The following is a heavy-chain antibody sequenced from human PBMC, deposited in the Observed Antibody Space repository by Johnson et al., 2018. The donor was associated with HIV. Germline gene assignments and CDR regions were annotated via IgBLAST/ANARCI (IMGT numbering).Heavy chain of an antibody. Sequence: QVQLVESGGGVVQPGRSLRLSCAASGFTFSNYGMHWVRQAPGKGLEWVAVISYDGSNKYYADSVKGRFTISRDNSKNTLYLQMNSLKTEDTAVYYCTTDPSWRFGFDIWGQGTLVTVSS. J-gene: IGHJ3*02. CDR2: ISYDGSNK. D-gene: IGHD2-15*01. CDR1: GFTFSNYG. CDR3: TTDPSWRFGFDI. V-gene: IGHV3-30*19.